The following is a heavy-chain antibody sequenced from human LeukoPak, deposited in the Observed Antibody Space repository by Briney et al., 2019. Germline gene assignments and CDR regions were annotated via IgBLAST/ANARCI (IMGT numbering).Heavy chain of an antibody. CDR1: GXTFSDYY. CDR3: ARKTLAGHVGIDF. V-gene: IGHV3-72*01. D-gene: IGHD3-3*02. Sequence: GGSLRLSCVASGXTFSDYYVNWVRQAPGKGLEWVVLARSKAAGHTTEYAASVRGRFDISRDDSKNSVYLQMNSLKTEDTALYYCARKTLAGHVGIDFWGQGVLVTVSS. J-gene: IGHJ4*02. CDR2: ARSKAAGHTT.